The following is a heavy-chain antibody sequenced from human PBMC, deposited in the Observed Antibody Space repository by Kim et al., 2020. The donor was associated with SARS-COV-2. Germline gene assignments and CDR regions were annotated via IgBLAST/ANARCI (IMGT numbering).Heavy chain of an antibody. CDR2: GGST. D-gene: IGHD5-12*01. Sequence: GGSTYDADSVKGRFTISRDNPKNTLYLQMNSLRAEDTAVYYCASRWLHGYWGQGTLVTVSS. CDR3: ASRWLHGY. J-gene: IGHJ4*02. V-gene: IGHV3-23*01.